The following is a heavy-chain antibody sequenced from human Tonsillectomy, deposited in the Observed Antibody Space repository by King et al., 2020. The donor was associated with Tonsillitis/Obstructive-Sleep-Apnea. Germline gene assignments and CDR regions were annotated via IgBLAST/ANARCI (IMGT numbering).Heavy chain of an antibody. CDR1: GGSFRGYY. CDR2: INHSGST. D-gene: IGHD6-19*01. CDR3: ARVESSGWTFDY. V-gene: IGHV4-34*01. J-gene: IGHJ4*02. Sequence: VQLQQWGAGLLKPSETLSLTCALYGGSFRGYYWSWIRQPPGKGLEWIGDINHSGSTNYNPSLKSRVTISVDTSKNQLSLMLSSVTAADTAVYYCARVESSGWTFDYWGQGTLVTVSS.